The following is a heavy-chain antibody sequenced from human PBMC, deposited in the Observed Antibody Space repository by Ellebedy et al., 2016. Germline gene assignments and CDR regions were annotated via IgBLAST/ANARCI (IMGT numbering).Heavy chain of an antibody. J-gene: IGHJ4*02. CDR2: IYHSGST. CDR1: GGSISSSNW. CDR3: ARGNSGYGDHFDY. D-gene: IGHD5-12*01. Sequence: GSLRLSCAVSGGSISSSNWWSWVRQPPGKGLEWIGEIYHSGSTNYNPSLKSRVTISVDKSKNQFSLKLSSVTAADTAVYYCARGNSGYGDHFDYWGQGTLVTVSS. V-gene: IGHV4-4*02.